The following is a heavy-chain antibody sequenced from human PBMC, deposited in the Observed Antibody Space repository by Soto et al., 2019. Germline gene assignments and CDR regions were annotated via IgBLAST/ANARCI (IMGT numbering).Heavy chain of an antibody. CDR3: ASRYYDFWSGQFYGMDV. J-gene: IGHJ6*02. CDR2: INHSGST. D-gene: IGHD3-3*01. V-gene: IGHV4-34*01. CDR1: CGSFSGYY. Sequence: SETLSLTCAVYCGSFSGYYWSWIRQPPGKGLEWIGEINHSGSTNYNPSLKSRVTISVDTSKNQFSLKLSSVTAADTAVYYCASRYYDFWSGQFYGMDVWGQGTTVTVSS.